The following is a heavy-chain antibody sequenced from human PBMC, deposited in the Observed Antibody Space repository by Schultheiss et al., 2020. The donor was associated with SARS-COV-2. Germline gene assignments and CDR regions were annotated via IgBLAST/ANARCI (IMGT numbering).Heavy chain of an antibody. Sequence: GGSLRLSCAASGFTFSDYYMSWIRQAPGKGLEWVSVIYSGGSTYYADSMKGRFTISRDSSKNTLYLQMNSLRAEDTAVYYCTTGPPIFGVVAPLYYMDVWGKGTTVTVSS. D-gene: IGHD3-3*01. J-gene: IGHJ6*03. CDR1: GFTFSDYY. CDR3: TTGPPIFGVVAPLYYMDV. V-gene: IGHV3-53*01. CDR2: IYSGGST.